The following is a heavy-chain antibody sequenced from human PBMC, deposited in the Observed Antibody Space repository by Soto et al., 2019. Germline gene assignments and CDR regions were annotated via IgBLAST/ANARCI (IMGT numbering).Heavy chain of an antibody. CDR1: GYTFTNYG. CDR2: IGNYNGNT. J-gene: IGHJ4*02. Sequence: ASVNVSCKASGYTFTNYGISWVRQAPGQGLEWMGWIGNYNGNTNYAQKFQGRVTMTTDTSTSTAYMELKSLRSDDTAVYYCARAGAEVTTHFDYWGQGTLVTVSS. CDR3: ARAGAEVTTHFDY. V-gene: IGHV1-18*01. D-gene: IGHD2-21*02.